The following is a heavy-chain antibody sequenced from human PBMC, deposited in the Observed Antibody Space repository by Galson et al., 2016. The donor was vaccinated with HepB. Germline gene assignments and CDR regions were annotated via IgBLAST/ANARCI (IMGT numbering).Heavy chain of an antibody. CDR3: AREENAGQFFDS. J-gene: IGHJ4*02. D-gene: IGHD1-1*01. Sequence: SWVRQAPGKGLEWIAYIYYNGNTYYNPSLRSRLSISLDTSKNQFSLKVRDVTAADTAVYYCAREENAGQFFDSLGQGALVTVSS. CDR2: IYYNGNT. V-gene: IGHV4-31*02.